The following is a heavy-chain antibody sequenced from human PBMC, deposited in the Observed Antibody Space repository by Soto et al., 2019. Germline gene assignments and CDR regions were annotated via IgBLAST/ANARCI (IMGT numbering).Heavy chain of an antibody. V-gene: IGHV2-5*02. CDR1: GFSLSTSGVG. Sequence: QITLKESGPTLVKPTQTLTLTCTFSGFSLSTSGVGVGWIRQPPGKALEWLALIYWDDDKRYSPSLKSRLTITKDTSKNQVVLTMTNMDPVYTATYYSAHRFDDYGDFGAFDIWGRGTMVTVSS. CDR3: AHRFDDYGDFGAFDI. J-gene: IGHJ3*02. CDR2: IYWDDDK. D-gene: IGHD4-17*01.